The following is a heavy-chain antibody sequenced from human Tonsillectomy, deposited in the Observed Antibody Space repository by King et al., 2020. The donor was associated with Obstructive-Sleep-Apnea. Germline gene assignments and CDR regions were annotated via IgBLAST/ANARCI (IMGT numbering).Heavy chain of an antibody. Sequence: VQLVESGGGLVQPGRSLRLSCTTSGFSFDDYAMHWVRQAPGKGLEWVSGINWNSGNIAYADSVKGRFTISRDNAKNSLYLQMNGLRAEDTALYYCVKYRAGGIPDAFDIWGQGTMVTVSS. CDR3: VKYRAGGIPDAFDI. CDR1: GFSFDDYA. CDR2: INWNSGNI. D-gene: IGHD3-16*01. J-gene: IGHJ3*02. V-gene: IGHV3-9*01.